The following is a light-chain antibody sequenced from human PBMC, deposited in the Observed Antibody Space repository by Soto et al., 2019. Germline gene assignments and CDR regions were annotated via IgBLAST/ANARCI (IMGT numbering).Light chain of an antibody. J-gene: IGKJ5*01. CDR2: GAS. Sequence: IVLTHSPGTLSLSPFERATLSCMASQSVSNSYLAWYQQKPGQAPRLLMYGASNRATGIPDRFSGSGSETDFTLTISRLEPEDFAVYYCQQRSNWPRTFGQGTRLEIK. CDR1: QSVSNSY. CDR3: QQRSNWPRT. V-gene: IGKV3D-20*02.